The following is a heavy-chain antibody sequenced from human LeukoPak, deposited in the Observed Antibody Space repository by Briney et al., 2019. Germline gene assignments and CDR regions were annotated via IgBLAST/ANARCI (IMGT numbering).Heavy chain of an antibody. CDR2: IWYDGSNK. D-gene: IGHD2-2*01. V-gene: IGHV3-33*01. CDR1: GFTFSSYG. J-gene: IGHJ4*02. CDR3: ARDRDLGYCSSTSCYGGGGIDY. Sequence: PGRSLRLSCAASGFTFSSYGMHWVRQAPGKGLEWVAVIWYDGSNKYYADSVKGRFTISRDNSKNTLYLQMNSLRAEGTAVYYCARDRDLGYCSSTSCYGGGGIDYWGQGTLVTVSS.